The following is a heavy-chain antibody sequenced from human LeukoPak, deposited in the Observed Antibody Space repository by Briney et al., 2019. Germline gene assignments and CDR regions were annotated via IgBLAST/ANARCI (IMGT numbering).Heavy chain of an antibody. D-gene: IGHD3-9*01. Sequence: PEGTLRLSCAASGFTFSDYYMSWIRQAPGKGLEWVSYISSSGSTIYYADSVKGRFTISRDNAKNSLYLQMNSLRAEDTAVYYCARVVRFDWLLSGNWFDPWGQGTLVTVSS. J-gene: IGHJ5*02. CDR2: ISSSGSTI. CDR1: GFTFSDYY. V-gene: IGHV3-11*01. CDR3: ARVVRFDWLLSGNWFDP.